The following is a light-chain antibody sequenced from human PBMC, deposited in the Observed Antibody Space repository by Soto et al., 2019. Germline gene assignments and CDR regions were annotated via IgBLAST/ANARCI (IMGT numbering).Light chain of an antibody. V-gene: IGKV1-5*01. J-gene: IGKJ1*01. Sequence: DIQMTQSPSTLSGSVGDRVTITCRASQTISSWLAWYQQKPGKAPKLLIYAASTLQSGVPSRFSGSGSGTEFTLTISSLQSEDFAVYYCQQYSIWRTFGQGTKVDIK. CDR2: AAS. CDR1: QTISSW. CDR3: QQYSIWRT.